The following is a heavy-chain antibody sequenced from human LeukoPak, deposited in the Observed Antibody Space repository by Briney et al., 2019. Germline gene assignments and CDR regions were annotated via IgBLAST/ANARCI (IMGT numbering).Heavy chain of an antibody. V-gene: IGHV3-21*01. CDR3: ARDSATVTPGRYYMDV. J-gene: IGHJ6*03. Sequence: AGSLSLSCAASGCTFSSYSRSWVRQPPGKGLEWVSSISSSSSYIYYADSVKGRFTISRHNAKTSLYLQMTSLRAEDTAVYYCARDSATVTPGRYYMDVWGKGTTVTVSS. CDR2: ISSSSSYI. CDR1: GCTFSSYS. D-gene: IGHD4-17*01.